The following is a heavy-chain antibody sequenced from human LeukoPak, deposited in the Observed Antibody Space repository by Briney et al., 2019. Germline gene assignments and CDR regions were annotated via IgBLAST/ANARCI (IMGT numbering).Heavy chain of an antibody. V-gene: IGHV3-33*01. CDR1: GFTFSSYG. Sequence: PGGSLRLSCAASGFTFSSYGMHWVRQAPGKGLEWVAVIWYDGSNKYYADSVKGRFTISRDNSKNTLYLQVNSLRAEDTAVYYCARDRDTAKSALYYYYYGMDVWGQGTTVTVSS. D-gene: IGHD5-18*01. CDR2: IWYDGSNK. CDR3: ARDRDTAKSALYYYYYGMDV. J-gene: IGHJ6*02.